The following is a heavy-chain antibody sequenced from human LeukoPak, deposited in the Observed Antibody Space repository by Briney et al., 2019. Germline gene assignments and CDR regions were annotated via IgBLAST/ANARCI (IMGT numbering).Heavy chain of an antibody. CDR3: AKDPTADDIGYFDY. CDR2: ISWNSGSI. Sequence: GGPLRLSCAASGFAFDDYAMHWVRQAPGKGLEWVSGISWNSGSIGYADSVKGRFTISRDNAKNSLYLQMNSLRAEDTALYYCAKDPTADDIGYFDYWGQGTLVTVSS. J-gene: IGHJ4*02. D-gene: IGHD1-1*01. CDR1: GFAFDDYA. V-gene: IGHV3-9*01.